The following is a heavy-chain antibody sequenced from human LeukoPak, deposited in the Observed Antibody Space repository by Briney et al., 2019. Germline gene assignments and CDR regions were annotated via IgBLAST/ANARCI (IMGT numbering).Heavy chain of an antibody. J-gene: IGHJ4*02. CDR3: AKDRFGELFDY. Sequence: GRSLRLSCAASGFAFSSYGMHWVRQAPGKGLEWVAVISYDGSNKYYADSVKGRFTISRDNSKNTLYLQMNSLRAGDTAVYYCAKDRFGELFDYWGQGTLVTVSS. CDR1: GFAFSSYG. D-gene: IGHD3-10*01. CDR2: ISYDGSNK. V-gene: IGHV3-30*18.